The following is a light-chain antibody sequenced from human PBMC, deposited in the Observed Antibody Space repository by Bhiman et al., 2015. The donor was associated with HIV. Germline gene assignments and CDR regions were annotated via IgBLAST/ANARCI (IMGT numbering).Light chain of an antibody. CDR2: EDN. CDR3: QSSDVTNRVV. V-gene: IGLV6-57*01. Sequence: NFMLTQPHSVSESPGKTVTISCTRSSGSIASNYVQWYQQRPGSSPTTVIYEDNQRPSGVPDRFSASVDTYDSASLTISGLETEDEADYYCQSSDVTNRVVFGGGTKLTVL. J-gene: IGLJ2*01. CDR1: SGSIASNY.